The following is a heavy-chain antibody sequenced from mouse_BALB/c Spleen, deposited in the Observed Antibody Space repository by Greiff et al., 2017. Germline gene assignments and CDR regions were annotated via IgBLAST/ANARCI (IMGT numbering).Heavy chain of an antibody. CDR1: GFNIKDTY. J-gene: IGHJ3*01. V-gene: IGHV14-3*02. D-gene: IGHD6-5*01. CDR3: APYAPWFAY. CDR2: IDPANGNT. Sequence: VQLQQSGAELVKPWASVKLSCTASGFNIKDTYMHWVKQRPEQGLEWIGRIDPANGNTKYDPKFQGKATITADTSSNTAYLQLSSLTSEDTAVYYCAPYAPWFAYWGQGTLVTVSA.